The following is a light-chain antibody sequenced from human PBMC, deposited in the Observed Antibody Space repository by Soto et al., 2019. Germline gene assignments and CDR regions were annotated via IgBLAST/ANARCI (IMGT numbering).Light chain of an antibody. CDR3: SSYTSSITVL. CDR1: SSDVGGYNY. Sequence: QSALTQPASVSGSPGQSITISCTGTSSDVGGYNYVAWYQQHPDTAPKLMIHDVSDRPSGVSDRFSGSKSGNTASLTISGLQAEDEAHYYCSSYTSSITVLFGGGTKLTVL. CDR2: DVS. J-gene: IGLJ2*01. V-gene: IGLV2-14*03.